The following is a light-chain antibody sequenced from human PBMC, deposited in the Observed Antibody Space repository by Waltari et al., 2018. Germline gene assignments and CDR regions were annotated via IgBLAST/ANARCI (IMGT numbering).Light chain of an antibody. V-gene: IGLV1-36*01. Sequence: QSVLTQPPSVSEAPRQWVTLSCSGSNSNIGNHAVTWYQKLPGKAPKLLIYYDNLLSPGVSDRFSGSKSDTSASLAISGLQSEDEADYYCEAWDDTLNGVVFGGGTKLTVL. CDR1: NSNIGNHA. J-gene: IGLJ3*02. CDR3: EAWDDTLNGVV. CDR2: YDN.